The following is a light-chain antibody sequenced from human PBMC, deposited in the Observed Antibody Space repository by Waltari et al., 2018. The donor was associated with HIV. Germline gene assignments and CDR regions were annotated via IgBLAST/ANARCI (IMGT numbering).Light chain of an antibody. V-gene: IGKV3-20*01. J-gene: IGKJ2*01. CDR2: GAS. CDR1: QSVSSNY. Sequence: EIVLTQSPGTLSLSPGENATLSCRASQSVSSNYLAWYQQKPGQAPRLLIYGASSRATDIPDRFSGSGSGTDFTLTISRLEPEDFAVYYCQQYGSSPYTFGQGTILEIK. CDR3: QQYGSSPYT.